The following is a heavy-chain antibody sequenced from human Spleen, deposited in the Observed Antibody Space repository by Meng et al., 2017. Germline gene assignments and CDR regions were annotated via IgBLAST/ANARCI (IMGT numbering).Heavy chain of an antibody. CDR3: ARDEDISAAGKLFGDY. V-gene: IGHV1-8*01. CDR1: GYTFTSYD. CDR2: MNPNSGNT. J-gene: IGHJ4*02. D-gene: IGHD6-25*01. Sequence: ASVKVSCKASGYTFTSYDINWVRQATGQGLEWMGWMNPNSGNTGYAQKFQARVTMTGDTSISTAYMELSGLGSDDTAMYYCARDEDISAAGKLFGDYWGQGTLVTVSS.